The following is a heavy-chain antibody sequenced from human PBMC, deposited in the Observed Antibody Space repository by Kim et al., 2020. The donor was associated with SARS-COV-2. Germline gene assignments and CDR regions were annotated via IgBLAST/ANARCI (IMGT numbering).Heavy chain of an antibody. Sequence: SETLSLTCTVSGGSISSGGYYWSWIRQHPGKGLEWIGYIYYSGSTYYNPSLKSRVTISVDTSKNQFSLKLSSVTAADTAVYYCARDQRPSKMDVWGKGTTVTVSS. J-gene: IGHJ6*04. V-gene: IGHV4-31*03. CDR1: GGSISSGGYY. D-gene: IGHD6-25*01. CDR3: ARDQRPSKMDV. CDR2: IYYSGST.